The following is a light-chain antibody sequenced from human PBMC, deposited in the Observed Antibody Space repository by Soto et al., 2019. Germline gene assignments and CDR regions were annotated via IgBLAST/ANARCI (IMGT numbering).Light chain of an antibody. CDR2: EVS. V-gene: IGLV2-14*01. CDR3: SSYTSSSTPYV. Sequence: QSALTQPASVSGSPGQSITISCTGTSSDVGGYNYVSWYQQHPGKAPKLMIYEVSNRPSGVSNRFSGSKSGNTASLTISGLQAEDEADYYCSSYTSSSTPYVLGTGTKVTVL. CDR1: SSDVGGYNY. J-gene: IGLJ1*01.